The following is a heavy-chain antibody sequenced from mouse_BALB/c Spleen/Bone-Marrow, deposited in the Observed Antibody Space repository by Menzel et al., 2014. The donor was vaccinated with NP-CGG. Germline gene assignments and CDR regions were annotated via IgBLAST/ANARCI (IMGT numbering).Heavy chain of an antibody. V-gene: IGHV4-1*02. CDR1: GFDFXTFW. CDR2: INPDRSTI. CDR3: ARLHYYGYGAY. J-gene: IGHJ3*01. D-gene: IGHD1-2*01. Sequence: DVKLQESGGGLVQPGGSLKLSCAASGFDFXTFWMSRVRQAPGKGLEWIGEINPDRSTINYRPSLKDKFIISRDNAKNTLYLLLSKVRSEDTALYYCARLHYYGYGAYWGQGTLVTVS.